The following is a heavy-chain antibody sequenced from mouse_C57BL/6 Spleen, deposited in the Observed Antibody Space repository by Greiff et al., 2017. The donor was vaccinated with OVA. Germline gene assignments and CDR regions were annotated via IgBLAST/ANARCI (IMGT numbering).Heavy chain of an antibody. D-gene: IGHD1-1*01. V-gene: IGHV1-64*01. J-gene: IGHJ3*01. Sequence: VQLQQPGAELVKPGASVKLSCKASGYTFTSYWMHWVKQRPGQGLEWIGMIHPNSGSTNYNEKFKSKATLTVDKSSSTAYMQLSSLTSEDSAVYYCARQGDYGSSYAWFAYWGQGTLVTVSA. CDR1: GYTFTSYW. CDR2: IHPNSGST. CDR3: ARQGDYGSSYAWFAY.